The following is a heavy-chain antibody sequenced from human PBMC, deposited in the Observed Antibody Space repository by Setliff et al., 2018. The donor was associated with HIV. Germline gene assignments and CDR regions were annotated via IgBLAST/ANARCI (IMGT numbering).Heavy chain of an antibody. CDR2: VYSNGNT. J-gene: IGHJ5*02. CDR3: ARSRTILSFDP. D-gene: IGHD2-15*01. V-gene: IGHV4-59*08. CDR1: GGSISGHY. Sequence: SETLSLTCTVSGGSISGHYWSWIRQTPGKGLEWIGYVYSNGNTDYNPSLKSRVTISMDSSQNQFSLNLTSVTAADTAVYYCARSRTILSFDPWGQGAQVTVSS.